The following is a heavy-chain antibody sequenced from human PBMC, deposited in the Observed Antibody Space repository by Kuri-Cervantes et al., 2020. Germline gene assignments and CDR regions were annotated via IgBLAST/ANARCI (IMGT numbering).Heavy chain of an antibody. J-gene: IGHJ4*02. V-gene: IGHV1-69*05. CDR1: GDIFRTYG. Sequence: SVKVSCKASGDIFRTYGVSWVRQAPGQGLECLGGFIPIFDSPDYAQEFQGRVTITTDESTSTAYLELSGLRSDDTAVYYCVILDTSGYLVYWGQGTLVTVSS. CDR2: FIPIFDSP. D-gene: IGHD3/OR15-3a*01. CDR3: VILDTSGYLVY.